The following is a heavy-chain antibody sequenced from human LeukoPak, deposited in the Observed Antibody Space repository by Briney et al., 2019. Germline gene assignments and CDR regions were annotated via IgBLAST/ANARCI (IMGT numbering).Heavy chain of an antibody. CDR1: GFTFSSYS. CDR3: ARDPSSGSYPFFDY. D-gene: IGHD3-10*01. Sequence: PGGSLRLSCAASGFTFSSYSMNWVRQAPGKGLEWVSYISSSSSTIYYADSVKGRFTISRDNAKNSLYLQMNSLRAEDTAVYYCARDPSSGSYPFFDYWGQGTLVTVSS. J-gene: IGHJ4*02. V-gene: IGHV3-48*04. CDR2: ISSSSSTI.